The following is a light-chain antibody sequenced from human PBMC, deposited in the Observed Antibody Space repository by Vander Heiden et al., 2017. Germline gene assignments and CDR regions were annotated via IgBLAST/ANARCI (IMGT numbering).Light chain of an antibody. CDR1: QSISSY. Sequence: DIQMTQSPSSLSASVGDRVTITCRASQSISSYLNWYQQKPGKAPKLLIYAASSLQSGVPSRFSGSGYGTDFTLTISSLQPEDFAPYYCQQNDSNPPDTFGQGTKLEIK. J-gene: IGKJ2*01. CDR3: QQNDSNPPDT. CDR2: AAS. V-gene: IGKV1-39*01.